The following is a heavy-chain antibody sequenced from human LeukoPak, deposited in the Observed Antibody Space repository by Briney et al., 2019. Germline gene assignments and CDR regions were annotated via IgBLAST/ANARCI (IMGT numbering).Heavy chain of an antibody. CDR2: INPSGGST. CDR1: GYTFTSYY. V-gene: IGHV1-46*01. J-gene: IGHJ4*02. D-gene: IGHD6-19*01. Sequence: GASVKVSCKASGYTFTSYYMHWVRQAPGQGLEWMGIINPSGGSTSYAQKFQGRVNMTRDMSTSTVYMELSSLRSEDTAVYYCARGRSGWSHRTDTFFDYWGQGTLVTVSS. CDR3: ARGRSGWSHRTDTFFDY.